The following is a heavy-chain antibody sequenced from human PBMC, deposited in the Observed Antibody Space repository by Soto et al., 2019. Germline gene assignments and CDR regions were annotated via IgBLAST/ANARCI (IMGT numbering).Heavy chain of an antibody. CDR1: GFTFSSHT. J-gene: IGHJ1*01. D-gene: IGHD6-6*01. Sequence: GGSLRLSCAASGFTFSSHTMNWVRQAPGKGLEWVSSLSSNGYYIYYADSVRGRFTISRENAKNSLYLQMSSLRAEDTAIYYCAREAAKCSSHLDLLAPCGQGTLVPVSA. CDR2: LSSNGYYI. CDR3: AREAAKCSSHLDLLAP. V-gene: IGHV3-21*01.